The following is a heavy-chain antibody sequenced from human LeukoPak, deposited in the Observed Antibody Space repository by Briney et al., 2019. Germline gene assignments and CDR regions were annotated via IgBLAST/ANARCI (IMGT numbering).Heavy chain of an antibody. V-gene: IGHV3-15*01. J-gene: IGHJ4*02. Sequence: GGSLRLSCAASGFTFSNAWMSWVRQAPGKGLEWVGRIKSKTDGGTTDYAAPVKGRFTISRDDSKNTLYLQMNSLKTEDTAVYYCTTNGGGYRTNGVCYRIDYWGQGTLVTVSS. CDR1: GFTFSNAW. CDR2: IKSKTDGGTT. CDR3: TTNGGGYRTNGVCYRIDY. D-gene: IGHD2-8*01.